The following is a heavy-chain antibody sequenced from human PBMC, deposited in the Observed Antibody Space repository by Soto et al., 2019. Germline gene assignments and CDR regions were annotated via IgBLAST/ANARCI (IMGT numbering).Heavy chain of an antibody. V-gene: IGHV3-23*01. J-gene: IGHJ4*02. CDR3: AKDFPMTTVTTGIFDY. CDR1: GFSFSTYA. CDR2: ISGSGGGT. D-gene: IGHD4-17*01. Sequence: GGSLRLSCAASGFSFSTYAMSWVRQAPGKGLEWVSAISGSGGGTYYADSVKGRFTISRDNSKNTLYLQMNSLRAEDTAVYYCAKDFPMTTVTTGIFDYWGQGTLVTVSS.